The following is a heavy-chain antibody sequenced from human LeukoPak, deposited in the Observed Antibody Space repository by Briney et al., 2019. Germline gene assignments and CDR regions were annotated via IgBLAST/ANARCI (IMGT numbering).Heavy chain of an antibody. CDR3: ASALYSSRGDAFDI. J-gene: IGHJ3*02. CDR1: GFTVSSNY. CDR2: IYSGGST. V-gene: IGHV3-66*02. Sequence: GGSLRLSCAASGFTVSSNYMSWVRQAPGKGLEWVSVIYSGGSTYYADSVKGRFTISRDNSKNTLYLQMNSLRAEDTAVYYCASALYSSRGDAFDIWGQGTMVTVSS. D-gene: IGHD6-13*01.